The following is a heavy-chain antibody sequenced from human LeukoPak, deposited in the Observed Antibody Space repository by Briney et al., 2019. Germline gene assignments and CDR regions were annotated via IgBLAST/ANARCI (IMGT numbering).Heavy chain of an antibody. D-gene: IGHD5-12*01. CDR2: IIPIFGTA. V-gene: IGHV1-69*05. CDR1: GGTFSSYA. J-gene: IGHJ4*02. CDR3: ATAVATILGFDY. Sequence: ASVKVSCKASGGTFSSYAISWVRQAPGQGLEWMGGIIPIFGTANYAQKFQGRVTITTDDFTTTAYMELSSLRSEDTAVYYCATAVATILGFDYWGQGTLVTVSS.